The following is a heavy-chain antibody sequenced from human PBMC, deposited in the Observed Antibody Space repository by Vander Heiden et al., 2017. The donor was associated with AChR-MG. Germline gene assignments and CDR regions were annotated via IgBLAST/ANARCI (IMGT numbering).Heavy chain of an antibody. V-gene: IGHV5-51*01. CDR1: GYSFTSHL. Sequence: DVQLVQSGAEVKKSGESLKISCKTSGYSFTSHLIAWVRQMPGEGLEWMGFIYPADSTSTYKSPFGGQVTISVDKSISTAYLHWSSLKASDTAMYYCARVIRTGYYLIDYWGQGTLVSVSS. CDR2: IYPADSTS. D-gene: IGHD3-9*01. CDR3: ARVIRTGYYLIDY. J-gene: IGHJ4*02.